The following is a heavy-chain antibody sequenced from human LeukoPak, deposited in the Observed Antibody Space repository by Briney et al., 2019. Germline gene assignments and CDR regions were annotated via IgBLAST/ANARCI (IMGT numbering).Heavy chain of an antibody. CDR2: INHSGST. J-gene: IGHJ4*02. CDR3: ARDSSRYSPFGY. Sequence: SETLSLTCAVYGGSFSGYYWSWIRQPPGKGLEWIGEINHSGSTNYNPSLKSRVTISVDTSKNQFSLKLSSVTAADAAVYYCARDSSRYSPFGYWGQGTLVTVSS. V-gene: IGHV4-34*01. CDR1: GGSFSGYY. D-gene: IGHD6-13*01.